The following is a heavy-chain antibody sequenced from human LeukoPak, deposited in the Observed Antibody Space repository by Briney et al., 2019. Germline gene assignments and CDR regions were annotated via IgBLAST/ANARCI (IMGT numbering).Heavy chain of an antibody. CDR3: ARVGYSNDFDI. CDR2: IVVGSGNT. D-gene: IGHD4-11*01. J-gene: IGHJ3*02. Sequence: ASVKVSCTASGFTFTSSAVQWVRPARGQRLEWIGWIVVGSGNTNYAQKFQERVTITRDMSTSTAYMELSSLRSEDTAVYYCARVGYSNDFDIWGQGTMVTVSS. CDR1: GFTFTSSA. V-gene: IGHV1-58*01.